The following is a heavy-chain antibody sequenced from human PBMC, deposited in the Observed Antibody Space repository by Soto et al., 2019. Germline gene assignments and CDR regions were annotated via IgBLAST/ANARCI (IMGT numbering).Heavy chain of an antibody. V-gene: IGHV2-5*02. CDR1: GFSLSTGGLG. CDR3: ARKGYGDYALDS. J-gene: IGHJ4*02. D-gene: IGHD4-17*01. Sequence: QITLKESAPALVKPTQTLTLTCTLSGFSLSTGGLGVGRIRQSQGKALEWLAVIYWDDVKHYSPSLERRLTTTKDTSESVVAFTMSSMDPVDTATYYCARKGYGDYALDSWGQGILVSVSS. CDR2: IYWDDVK.